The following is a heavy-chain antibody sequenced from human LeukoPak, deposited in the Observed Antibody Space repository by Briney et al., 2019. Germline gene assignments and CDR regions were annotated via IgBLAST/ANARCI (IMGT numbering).Heavy chain of an antibody. V-gene: IGHV4-59*08. Sequence: SETLSLTCTVSVGSISSYYWSWIRQPPGKGLEWIGHIYYSGSTNYNPSLKSRVTISVDTFKNQFSLKLSSVTAADTAVYYCARGTVTIFGVVNGFDYWGQGTLVTVSS. CDR1: VGSISSYY. D-gene: IGHD3-3*01. CDR3: ARGTVTIFGVVNGFDY. CDR2: IYYSGST. J-gene: IGHJ4*02.